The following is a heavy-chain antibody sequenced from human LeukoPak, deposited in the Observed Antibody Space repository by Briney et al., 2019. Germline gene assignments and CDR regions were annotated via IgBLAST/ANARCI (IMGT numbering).Heavy chain of an antibody. CDR1: GGSISSYY. Sequence: SETLSFNCTVSGGSISSYYWNWIRQPPGKGLEWIGYINYIRTTDYNPSLKSRVTISLDTSKNRFSLKLSSVTAADTAMYYCARSYSSSDHYFCFGMEVWGQGTTVTVSS. D-gene: IGHD6-13*01. V-gene: IGHV4-59*08. CDR2: INYIRTT. J-gene: IGHJ6*01. CDR3: ARSYSSSDHYFCFGMEV.